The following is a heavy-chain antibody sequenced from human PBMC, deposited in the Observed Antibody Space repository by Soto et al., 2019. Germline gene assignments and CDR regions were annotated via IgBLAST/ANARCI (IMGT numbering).Heavy chain of an antibody. CDR3: ARRRSSSSWNYFDY. Sequence: QLQLQESGPGLVKPSETLSLTCTVSGGSISSSSYYWGWIRQPPGKGLEWIGRIYYSGSTYYNPSLNSRVTISVDTSKNQFSLKLSSVTAADTAVYYCARRRSSSSWNYFDYWGQGTLVTVSS. V-gene: IGHV4-39*01. CDR2: IYYSGST. CDR1: GGSISSSSYY. D-gene: IGHD6-13*01. J-gene: IGHJ4*02.